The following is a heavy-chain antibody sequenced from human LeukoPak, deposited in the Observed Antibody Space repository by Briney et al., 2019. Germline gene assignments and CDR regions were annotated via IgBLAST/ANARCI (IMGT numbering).Heavy chain of an antibody. J-gene: IGHJ5*02. Sequence: PSETLSLTCAVYGGSFSGYYWSWIRQPPGKGLEWIGRIYTSGSTNYNPSLKSRVTISVDTSKNQFSLKLSSVTAADTAMYYCARDGNYYDSSGYYWYNWFDPWGQGTLVTVSS. D-gene: IGHD3-22*01. CDR3: ARDGNYYDSSGYYWYNWFDP. CDR2: IYTSGST. V-gene: IGHV4-59*10. CDR1: GGSFSGYY.